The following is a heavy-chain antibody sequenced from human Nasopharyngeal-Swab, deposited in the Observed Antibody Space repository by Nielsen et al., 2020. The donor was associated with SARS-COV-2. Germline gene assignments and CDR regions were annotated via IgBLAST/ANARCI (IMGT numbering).Heavy chain of an antibody. V-gene: IGHV3-53*01. CDR1: GFTVSSNY. CDR2: IYSGGST. D-gene: IGHD2-21*02. J-gene: IGHJ4*02. Sequence: GGSLRLSCAASGFTVSSNYMSWVRQAPGKGLEWVSVIYSGGSTYCADSVKGRFTISRDNSKNTLYLQMNSLRAEDTAVYYCARAPVCGGDCYAYYFDYWGQGTLVTVSS. CDR3: ARAPVCGGDCYAYYFDY.